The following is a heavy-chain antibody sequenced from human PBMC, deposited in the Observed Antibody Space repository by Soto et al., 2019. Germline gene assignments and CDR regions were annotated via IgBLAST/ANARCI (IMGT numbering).Heavy chain of an antibody. CDR2: INHSGST. CDR1: GGSFSGYY. J-gene: IGHJ4*02. V-gene: IGHV4-34*01. CDR3: ARHAPYGPIDY. D-gene: IGHD3-10*01. Sequence: SETLSLTCAVYGGSFSGYYWSWIRQPPGKGLEWIGGINHSGSTNYNPSLKSRVTISVDTSKNQFSLKLSSATVADTAVYYCARHAPYGPIDYWGQGTLVTVSS.